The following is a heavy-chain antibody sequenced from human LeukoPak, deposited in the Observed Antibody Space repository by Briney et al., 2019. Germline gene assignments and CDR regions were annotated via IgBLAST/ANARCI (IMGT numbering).Heavy chain of an antibody. Sequence: GGSLRLSCAASGFTFSSAWMSWVRQAPGKGLEWVGRIRPKTVGGTTDYAAPVRGRFIISRDDSRDTLYLQMNSLRIGDTAVYYCTTWTDLYDYWGQGTLVTVSS. J-gene: IGHJ4*02. D-gene: IGHD3/OR15-3a*01. V-gene: IGHV3-15*01. CDR1: GFTFSSAW. CDR2: IRPKTVGGTT. CDR3: TTWTDLYDY.